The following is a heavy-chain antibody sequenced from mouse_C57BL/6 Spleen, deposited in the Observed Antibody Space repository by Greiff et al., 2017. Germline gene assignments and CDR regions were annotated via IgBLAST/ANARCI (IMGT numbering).Heavy chain of an antibody. J-gene: IGHJ4*01. CDR1: GYAFTNYL. CDR3: ARGGYAMDY. V-gene: IGHV1-54*01. CDR2: INPGSGGT. Sequence: VQLQQSGAELVRPGTSVKVSCKASGYAFTNYLIEWVKQRPGQGLEWIGVINPGSGGTNYNEKFKGKATLTADKSSSTAYMQRSSLTSEDSAVYFCARGGYAMDYWGQGTSVTVSS.